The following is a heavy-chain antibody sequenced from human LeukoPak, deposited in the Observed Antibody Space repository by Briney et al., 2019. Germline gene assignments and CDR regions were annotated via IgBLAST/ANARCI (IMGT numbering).Heavy chain of an antibody. CDR1: RFTFSSYS. CDR2: ISSSSSTI. D-gene: IGHD3-3*01. CDR3: AKDYDYDFWSGYLHPSFDY. V-gene: IGHV3-48*01. J-gene: IGHJ4*02. Sequence: SGGSLRLSCAASRFTFSSYSMNWVRQAPGKGLEWVSYISSSSSTIYYADSVKGRFTISRDNAKNSLYLQMNSLRAEDTAVYYCAKDYDYDFWSGYLHPSFDYWGQGTLVTVSS.